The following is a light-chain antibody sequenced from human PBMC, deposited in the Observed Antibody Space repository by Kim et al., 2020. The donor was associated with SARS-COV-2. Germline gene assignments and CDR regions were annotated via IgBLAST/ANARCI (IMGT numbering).Light chain of an antibody. CDR2: LAS. V-gene: IGKV1-5*03. Sequence: DIQMTHSPSTLSASIGDRVTITCRASQMIDTWLAWYQQKPGKAPKLLIYLASTLENGVPPRFSGSGSGAEFTLTVNSLQPDDFATYYCQRYGRFPYTFGQGTKLEI. CDR3: QRYGRFPYT. CDR1: QMIDTW. J-gene: IGKJ2*01.